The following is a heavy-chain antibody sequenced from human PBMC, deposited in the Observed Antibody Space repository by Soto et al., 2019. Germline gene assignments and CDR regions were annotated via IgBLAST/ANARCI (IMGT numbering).Heavy chain of an antibody. CDR1: GGSFSGYY. CDR3: ARAYGDYNLFGAVYYFDY. J-gene: IGHJ4*02. Sequence: PSETLSLTCAVYGGSFSGYYWSWIRQPPGKGLEWIGEINHSGSTNYNPSLKSRVTISVDTSKNQFSLKLSSVTAADTAVYYCARAYGDYNLFGAVYYFDYWGQGTLVTVPS. V-gene: IGHV4-34*01. D-gene: IGHD4-17*01. CDR2: INHSGST.